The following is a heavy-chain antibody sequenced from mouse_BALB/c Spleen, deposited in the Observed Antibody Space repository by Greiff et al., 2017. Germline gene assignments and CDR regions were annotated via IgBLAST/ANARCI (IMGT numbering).Heavy chain of an antibody. J-gene: IGHJ4*01. CDR2: ILPGSGST. CDR3: ARREGYVDAMDY. CDR1: GYTFSSYW. V-gene: IGHV1-9*01. D-gene: IGHD3-1*01. Sequence: VQLLESGAELMKPGASVKISCKATGYTFSSYWIEWVKQRPGHGLEWIGEILPGSGSTNYTEKFKGQATFTADTSSNTAYMQLSSLTSEDSAVYYCARREGYVDAMDYWGQGTSVTVSS.